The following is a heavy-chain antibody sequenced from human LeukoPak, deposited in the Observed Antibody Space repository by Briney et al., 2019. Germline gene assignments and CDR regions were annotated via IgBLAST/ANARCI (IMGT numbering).Heavy chain of an antibody. V-gene: IGHV5-51*01. CDR3: ARSIVVDYYNMDV. Sequence: GESPKISCKGSGYSFTSYWIAWVRQMPGKGLEWMGIIYPGDSDTRYSPSFQGQVTMSADKSTSTAYLQWSSLRASDTAMYYCARSIVVDYYNMDVWGKGTTVTVSS. CDR1: GYSFTSYW. CDR2: IYPGDSDT. D-gene: IGHD2-2*01. J-gene: IGHJ6*04.